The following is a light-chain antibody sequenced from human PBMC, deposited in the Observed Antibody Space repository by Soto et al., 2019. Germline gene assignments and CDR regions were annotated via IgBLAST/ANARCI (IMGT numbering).Light chain of an antibody. CDR2: GAS. Sequence: EIGMTQSLATLSVSPGERATRACRASQSVSSNLAWYQQKPGQAPRLLIYGASTRATGIPARFSGSGSGTEFTLTISSLQSEDFAVYYCQQYNNWPPMYTFGQGTKLEIK. V-gene: IGKV3-15*01. CDR3: QQYNNWPPMYT. CDR1: QSVSSN. J-gene: IGKJ2*01.